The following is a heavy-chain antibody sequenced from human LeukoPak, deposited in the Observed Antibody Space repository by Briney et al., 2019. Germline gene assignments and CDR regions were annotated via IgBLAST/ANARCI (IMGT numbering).Heavy chain of an antibody. D-gene: IGHD5-18*01. V-gene: IGHV3-23*01. J-gene: IGHJ3*02. CDR2: ISGSGGST. CDR1: GFTVSSNY. Sequence: HPGGSLRLSCAASGFTVSSNYMSWVRQAPGKGLEWVSAISGSGGSTYYADSVKGRFTISRDNSKNTLYLQMNSLRAEDTAVYYCAKGKGVYRSNNDAFDIWGQGTMVTVSS. CDR3: AKGKGVYRSNNDAFDI.